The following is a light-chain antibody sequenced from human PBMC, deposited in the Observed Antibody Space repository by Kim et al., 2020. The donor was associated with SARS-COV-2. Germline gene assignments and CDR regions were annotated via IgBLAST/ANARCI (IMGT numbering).Light chain of an antibody. CDR3: GTWDSSLSGL. V-gene: IGLV1-51*01. Sequence: PGQRVIFSCSGITSSFERNFVSWYQQFPGRAPKLLIYDEDRRPSGIPDRFSGSKSGTSATLAITGLQTGDEADYFCGTWDSSLSGLFGGGTQLTVL. CDR2: DED. J-gene: IGLJ3*02. CDR1: TSSFERNF.